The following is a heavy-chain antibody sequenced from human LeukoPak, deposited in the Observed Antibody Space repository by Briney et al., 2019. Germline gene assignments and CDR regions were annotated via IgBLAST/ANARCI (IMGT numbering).Heavy chain of an antibody. CDR1: GYSFPRYW. CDR2: IDPSDSYT. CDR3: ARESPGQSFY. V-gene: IGHV5-10-1*01. D-gene: IGHD1-14*01. Sequence: GESLRISCKGSGYSFPRYWISWVRQMPGKGLEWMGRIDPSDSYTKYSPSFQGHVTISADKSISTAYLQWSSLKASDTAMYYCARESPGQSFYWGQGTLVTVSS. J-gene: IGHJ4*02.